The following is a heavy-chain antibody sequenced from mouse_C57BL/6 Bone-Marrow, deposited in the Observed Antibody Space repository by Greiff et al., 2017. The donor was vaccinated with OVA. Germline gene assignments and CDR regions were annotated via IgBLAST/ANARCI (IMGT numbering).Heavy chain of an antibody. CDR1: GFTFSDYY. CDR2: ISNGGGST. CDR3: ARLTDDGYYVDY. V-gene: IGHV5-12*01. J-gene: IGHJ2*01. D-gene: IGHD2-3*01. Sequence: EVKVVESGGGLVQPGGSLKLSCAASGFTFSDYYMYWVRQTPEKRLEWVAYISNGGGSTYYPDTVKGRFTISRDNAKNTLYLQMSRLKSVDTAMYYCARLTDDGYYVDYWGQGTTLTVSS.